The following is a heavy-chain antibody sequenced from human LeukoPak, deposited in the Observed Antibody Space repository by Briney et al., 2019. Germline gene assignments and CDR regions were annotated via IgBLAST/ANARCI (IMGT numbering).Heavy chain of an antibody. CDR1: GFTFSSYS. D-gene: IGHD3-22*01. J-gene: IGHJ3*02. CDR3: ARVEVASNYYDSSGPNDAFDI. CDR2: ISNSSSYI. Sequence: GGSLRLSCAASGFTFSSYSMNWVRQAPGKGLEWVSSISNSSSYIYYADSVKGRFTISRDNAKNSLYLQMNSLRAEDTAVYYCARVEVASNYYDSSGPNDAFDIWGQGTMVTVSS. V-gene: IGHV3-21*01.